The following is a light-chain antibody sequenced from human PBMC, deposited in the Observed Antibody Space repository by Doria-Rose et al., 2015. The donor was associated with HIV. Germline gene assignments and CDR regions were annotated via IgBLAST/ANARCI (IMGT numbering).Light chain of an antibody. Sequence: ASVGARVTITCRASHDINTYLAWFQQKPGKAPKSLIYAASSLQSGVPSKFRGSGSETDFTLTITSLQPEDFATYYCQQYKSYPITFGQGTRREIK. CDR2: AAS. CDR3: QQYKSYPIT. V-gene: IGKV1-16*02. J-gene: IGKJ5*01. CDR1: HDINTY.